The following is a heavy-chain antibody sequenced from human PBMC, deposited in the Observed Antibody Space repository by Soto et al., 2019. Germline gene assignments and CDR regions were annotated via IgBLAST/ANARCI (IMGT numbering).Heavy chain of an antibody. Sequence: PGGSLRLSCAASGFTFSSYGMHWVRQAPGKGLEWVAVISYDGSNKYYADSVKGRFTISRDNSKNTLYLQMNSLRAEDTAAYYCAKEGAPRGYCSGGSCKIFDYWGQGTLVTVSS. D-gene: IGHD2-15*01. CDR2: ISYDGSNK. CDR1: GFTFSSYG. V-gene: IGHV3-30*18. CDR3: AKEGAPRGYCSGGSCKIFDY. J-gene: IGHJ4*02.